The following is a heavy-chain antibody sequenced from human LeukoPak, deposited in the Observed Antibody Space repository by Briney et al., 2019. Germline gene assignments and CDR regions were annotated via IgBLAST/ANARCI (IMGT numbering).Heavy chain of an antibody. CDR3: ARLSMTTYFDY. D-gene: IGHD4-17*01. Sequence: ASVKVSCKASGYTFTSYGISWVRQAPGQGLEWMGWISAYNGNTNYAQKLHGRGTMTTDTSTSTAYMELRSLRSDDTAVYYCARLSMTTYFDYWGQGSLVTVSS. CDR1: GYTFTSYG. CDR2: ISAYNGNT. V-gene: IGHV1-18*01. J-gene: IGHJ4*02.